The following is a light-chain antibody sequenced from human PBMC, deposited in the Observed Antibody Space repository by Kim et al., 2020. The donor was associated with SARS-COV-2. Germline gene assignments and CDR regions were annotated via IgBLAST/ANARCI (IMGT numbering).Light chain of an antibody. J-gene: IGKJ1*01. CDR2: DAS. Sequence: VGDRVTITCRASQSMSSWLAWYQQKPGKAPNLLIYDASSLESGVPSRFSGSGSGTEFTLTISSLQPDDFATYYCQQYSNSSPWTFGLGTKVDIK. CDR3: QQYSNSSPWT. V-gene: IGKV1-5*01. CDR1: QSMSSW.